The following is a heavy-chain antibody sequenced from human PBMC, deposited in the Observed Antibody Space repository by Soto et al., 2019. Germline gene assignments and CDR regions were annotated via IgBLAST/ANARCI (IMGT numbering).Heavy chain of an antibody. Sequence: ASVKVSCKASGCLFISYGISWVRQAPGQGLEWMGRISAYNGNTNYAQNLQGRVTMTTDTSTSTAYMELRSLRSDDTAVYYCARDLDGSGSYYTDYWGPGTLVTVSS. V-gene: IGHV1-18*01. CDR1: GCLFISYG. CDR2: ISAYNGNT. J-gene: IGHJ4*02. CDR3: ARDLDGSGSYYTDY. D-gene: IGHD3-10*01.